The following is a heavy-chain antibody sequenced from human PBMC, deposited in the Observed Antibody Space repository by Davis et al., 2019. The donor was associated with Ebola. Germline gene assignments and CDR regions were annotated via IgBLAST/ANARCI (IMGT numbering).Heavy chain of an antibody. CDR1: GGSFSGYY. CDR3: ARLGIGMKNWFDP. Sequence: MPSETLSLTCAVYGGSFSGYYWSWIRQPPGKGLEWIGEINHSGSTNYNPSLKSRVTISVDTSKNQFSLKLSSVTAADTAVYYCARLGIGMKNWFDPWGQGTLVTVSS. V-gene: IGHV4-34*01. D-gene: IGHD7-27*01. CDR2: INHSGST. J-gene: IGHJ5*02.